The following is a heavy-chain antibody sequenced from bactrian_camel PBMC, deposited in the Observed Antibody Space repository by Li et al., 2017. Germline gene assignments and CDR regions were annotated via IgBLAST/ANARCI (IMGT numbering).Heavy chain of an antibody. Sequence: HVQLVESGGGSVQAGGSLRLSCGYTSSSYCMAWFRQAPGEEREGVALLKTSEGRAIYVDDVKGRFTISQDYIKRTLNLQMNSLKPEDTAMYYCAVDRTFYLLCGERRRNYFNSWGQGTQVTVS. D-gene: IGHD1*01. V-gene: IGHV3S1*01. CDR1: YTSSSYC. CDR2: LKTSEGRA. CDR3: AVDRTFYLLCGERRRNYFNS. J-gene: IGHJ6*01.